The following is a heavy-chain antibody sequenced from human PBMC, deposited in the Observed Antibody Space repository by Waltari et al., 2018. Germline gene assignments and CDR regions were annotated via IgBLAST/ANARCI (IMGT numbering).Heavy chain of an antibody. J-gene: IGHJ4*02. CDR2: ISGSGGST. CDR1: GFTFSSYA. D-gene: IGHD6-19*01. V-gene: IGHV3-23*04. Sequence: EVQLVESGGGLVQPGGSLRLSCAASGFTFSSYAMSWVRQAPGKGLEWVSAISGSGGSTYYADSVKGRFTISRDNSKNTRYLQMNSLRAEDTAVYYCAKDSAVAGTGTGGYFDYWGQGTLVTVSS. CDR3: AKDSAVAGTGTGGYFDY.